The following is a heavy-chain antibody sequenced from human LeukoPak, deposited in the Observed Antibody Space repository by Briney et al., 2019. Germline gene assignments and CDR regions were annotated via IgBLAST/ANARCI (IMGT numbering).Heavy chain of an antibody. CDR1: GYTFTNNF. CDR3: ARVGVGATLIAWFDP. V-gene: IGHV1-46*01. D-gene: IGHD1-26*01. CDR2: INPSGDNT. Sequence: ASVKVSCKASGYTFTNNFMHWVRQAPGQGLEWIGIINPSGDNTWYAQKFQGRVTMTRDMATSTDYLEVSSLRSEDTAVYYCARVGVGATLIAWFDPWGQGTLVTVSS. J-gene: IGHJ5*02.